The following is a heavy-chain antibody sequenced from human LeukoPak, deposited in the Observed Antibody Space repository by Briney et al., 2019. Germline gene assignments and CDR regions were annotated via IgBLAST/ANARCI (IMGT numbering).Heavy chain of an antibody. J-gene: IGHJ5*02. CDR3: TRVVTDSYTSGSFRNWFDP. CDR1: GFTFGDYT. Sequence: GGSLRLSCTASGFTFGDYTMTWVRQTPGKGLEWVGPIRHQGYGATTENAASEEGRFTISRDDWNSIVYLQMNSLKTEDSAVYYCTRVVTDSYTSGSFRNWFDPWGQGTLVTVSS. CDR2: IRHQGYGATT. V-gene: IGHV3-49*04. D-gene: IGHD2-2*02.